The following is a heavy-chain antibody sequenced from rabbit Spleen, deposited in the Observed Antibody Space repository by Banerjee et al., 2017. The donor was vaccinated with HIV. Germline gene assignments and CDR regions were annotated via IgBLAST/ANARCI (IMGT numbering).Heavy chain of an antibody. CDR2: TVGGRSTFT. V-gene: IGHV1S40*01. CDR3: ARDTATSFSTYGMDL. Sequence: QSLEESGGGLVQPEGSLTLTCKASGFSFSSTDYMCWVRQAPGKGLEWIACTVGGRSTFTYYASWVNGRFTISKASSTTVTLQMTSLTAADMATYFCARDTATSFSTYGMDLWGPGTLVTVS. J-gene: IGHJ6*01. D-gene: IGHD1-1*01. CDR1: GFSFSSTDY.